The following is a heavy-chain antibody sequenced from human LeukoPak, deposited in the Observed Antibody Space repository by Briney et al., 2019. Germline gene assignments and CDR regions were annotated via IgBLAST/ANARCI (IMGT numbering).Heavy chain of an antibody. Sequence: GGSLRLSCAASGFTFSSYEMNWVRQAPGKGLEWVSYISSSGSTIYYADSVKGRFTISRDNAKNSLYLQMDSLRAEDTAVYYCARGGIGYCSSTSCYGFDYWGQGTLVTVSS. J-gene: IGHJ4*02. CDR2: ISSSGSTI. CDR3: ARGGIGYCSSTSCYGFDY. D-gene: IGHD2-2*01. CDR1: GFTFSSYE. V-gene: IGHV3-48*03.